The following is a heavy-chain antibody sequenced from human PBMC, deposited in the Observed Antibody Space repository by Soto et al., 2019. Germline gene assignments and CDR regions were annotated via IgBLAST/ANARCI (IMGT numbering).Heavy chain of an antibody. V-gene: IGHV4-34*01. CDR1: GGSFSGYY. CDR2: INHSGST. Sequence: PSETLSLTCAVYGGSFSGYYWSWIRQPPGKGLEWIGEINHSGSTNYNPSLKSRVTISVDTSKNQFSLKLSSVTAADTAVYYCARGQKMWRSGIGELLYRLDYWGQGTLVTVSS. J-gene: IGHJ4*02. CDR3: ARGQKMWRSGIGELLYRLDY. D-gene: IGHD3-10*01.